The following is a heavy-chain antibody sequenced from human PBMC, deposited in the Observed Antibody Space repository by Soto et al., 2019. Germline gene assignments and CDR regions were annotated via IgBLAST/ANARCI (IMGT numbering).Heavy chain of an antibody. CDR1: GFTFSSYA. J-gene: IGHJ6*02. D-gene: IGHD5-18*01. CDR3: AKIVQPYYYYYYGMDV. V-gene: IGHV3-23*01. Sequence: PGGSLRLSCAASGFTFSSYAMSWVRQAPGKGLEWVSAISGSGGSTYYADSVKGRFTISRDNSKNTLYLQMNSLRAEDTAVYYCAKIVQPYYYYYYGMDVWGQGTTVTVSS. CDR2: ISGSGGST.